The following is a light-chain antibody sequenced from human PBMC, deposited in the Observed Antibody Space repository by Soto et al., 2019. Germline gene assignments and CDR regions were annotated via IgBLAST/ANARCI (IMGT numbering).Light chain of an antibody. CDR3: QQGNSFPLS. V-gene: IGKV1-12*01. J-gene: IGKJ4*01. CDR1: QDINIA. Sequence: DLQMTQSPSSVSASVGDRVTITCRATQDINIALAWFQQKPGVAPRLLIYTASTLHSGVPSRFSGSGSGTEFTLTISALQPEDFATYYCQQGNSFPLSFGGGTKVEIK. CDR2: TAS.